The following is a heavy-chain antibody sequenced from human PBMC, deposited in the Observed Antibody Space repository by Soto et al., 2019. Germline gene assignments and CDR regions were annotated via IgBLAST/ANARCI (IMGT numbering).Heavy chain of an antibody. CDR2: ISSSSSYI. D-gene: IGHD2-15*01. J-gene: IGHJ5*02. V-gene: IGHV3-21*01. CDR3: ARETATGQLEFDP. Sequence: GGSLRLSCAASGSTFSSYSMNWVRQAPGKGLEWVSSISSSSSYIYYADSVKGRFTISRDNAKNSLYLQMNSLRAEDTAVYYCARETATGQLEFDPWGQGTLVTVSS. CDR1: GSTFSSYS.